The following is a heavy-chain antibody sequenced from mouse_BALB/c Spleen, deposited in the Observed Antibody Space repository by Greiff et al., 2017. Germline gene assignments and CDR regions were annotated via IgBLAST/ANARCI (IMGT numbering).Heavy chain of an antibody. CDR1: GYTFTSYW. CDR3: ARGAPYYYAMDY. Sequence: LQQPGAELVKPGASVKLSCKASGYTFTSYWMHWVKQRPGQGLEWIGEINPSNGRTNYNEKFKSKATLTVDKSSSTAYMQLSSLTSEDSAVYYCARGAPYYYAMDYWGQGTSVTVSS. V-gene: IGHV1S81*02. CDR2: INPSNGRT. J-gene: IGHJ4*01.